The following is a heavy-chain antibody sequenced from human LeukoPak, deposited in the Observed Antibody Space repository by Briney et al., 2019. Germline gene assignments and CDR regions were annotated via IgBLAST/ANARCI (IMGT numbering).Heavy chain of an antibody. CDR3: AKVIITGSFPDYFDN. CDR2: IGGSGSRAGNT. J-gene: IGHJ4*02. V-gene: IGHV3-23*01. D-gene: IGHD1-14*01. Sequence: GGSLRLSCAAAGFTFSSYAMSWVRQAPGRGLEWVSAIGGSGSRAGNTYYADSVKGRFTISRGNSKDTLYLQMNSLRAEDTAIYYCAKVIITGSFPDYFDNWGQGTLVTVSS. CDR1: GFTFSSYA.